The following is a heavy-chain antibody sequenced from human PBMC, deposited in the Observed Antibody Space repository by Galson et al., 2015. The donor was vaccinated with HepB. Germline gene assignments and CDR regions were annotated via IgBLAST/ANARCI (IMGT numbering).Heavy chain of an antibody. CDR2: IDPSDSYT. Sequence: QSGAEVKKPGESLRISCKGSGYSFTSYWISWVRQMPGKGLEWMGRIDPSDSYTNYSPSFQGYVTISADKSISTAYLQWSSLKASDTAMYYCARQYTTGTTSADAFDIWGQGTMVTVSS. CDR1: GYSFTSYW. D-gene: IGHD1-1*01. CDR3: ARQYTTGTTSADAFDI. V-gene: IGHV5-10-1*01. J-gene: IGHJ3*02.